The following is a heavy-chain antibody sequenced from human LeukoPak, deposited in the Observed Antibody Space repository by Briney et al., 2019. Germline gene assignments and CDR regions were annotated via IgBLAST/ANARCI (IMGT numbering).Heavy chain of an antibody. J-gene: IGHJ2*01. CDR1: GVTFSSYE. Sequence: GGSLRLSCAASGVTFSSYEMNWVRQAPGKGLEWVSYISSSGNIRYYTDSVKGRFTISRDNAKNSLYLQMNSLRADATAVYYCARATGYLSYFDLWGRGTLVTVSS. D-gene: IGHD3-9*01. V-gene: IGHV3-48*03. CDR2: ISSSGNIR. CDR3: ARATGYLSYFDL.